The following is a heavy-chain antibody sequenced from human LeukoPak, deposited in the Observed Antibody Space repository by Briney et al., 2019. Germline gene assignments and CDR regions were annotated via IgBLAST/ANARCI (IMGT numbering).Heavy chain of an antibody. CDR3: ARVGSAAATADY. V-gene: IGHV1-46*01. J-gene: IGHJ4*02. CDR1: GYTFTSYY. CDR2: INPRGGST. Sequence: ASVKVSCKASGYTFTSYYMHWVRQAPGQGPEWMGIINPRGGSTDYSQKFQGRITMTSDTSTSTVYMELSSLRSDDTAVYFCARVGSAAATADYWGQGTLVTVSS. D-gene: IGHD6-25*01.